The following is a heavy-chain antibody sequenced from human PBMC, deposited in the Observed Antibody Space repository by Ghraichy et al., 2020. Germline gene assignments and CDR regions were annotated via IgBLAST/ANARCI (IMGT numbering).Heavy chain of an antibody. Sequence: SETLSLTCTVAGGSVSSASYYWNWIRQPPGKALEWIGLIHYRGASYYNPTLQSRLTISVDTSKNQISLKMRSVTAADRAVYYCGRATNPNFYSYYGLDVGGQGTTVTVSS. D-gene: IGHD1/OR15-1a*01. V-gene: IGHV4-61*01. CDR2: IHYRGAS. J-gene: IGHJ6*02. CDR1: GGSVSSASYY. CDR3: GRATNPNFYSYYGLDV.